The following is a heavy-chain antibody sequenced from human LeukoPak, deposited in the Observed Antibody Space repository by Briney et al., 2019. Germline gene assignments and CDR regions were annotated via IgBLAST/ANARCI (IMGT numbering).Heavy chain of an antibody. J-gene: IGHJ5*02. V-gene: IGHV3-23*01. CDR1: GFTFSSYG. D-gene: IGHD4-23*01. CDR2: ITHGGDST. Sequence: GGSLRLSCAASGFTFSSYGMHWVRQAPGKGLEWVSSITHGGDSTYYANSVKGRFTISRDNSKNTLSLQMNSLRAEDTAFYYCARRISFYGGNNNWFDPWGQGTLVTVSS. CDR3: ARRISFYGGNNNWFDP.